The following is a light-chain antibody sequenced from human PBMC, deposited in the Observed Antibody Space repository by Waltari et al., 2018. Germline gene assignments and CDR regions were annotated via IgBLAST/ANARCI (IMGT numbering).Light chain of an antibody. CDR1: SSDVGGYNY. V-gene: IGLV2-14*01. Sequence: QSALTQTASVSGSPGQSITISCSGTSSDVGGYNYVSWYQQQPGKAPKLMIYDVTNRPSGVSDRFSGSKSGNTASLTISGLQAEDEADYYCSSYTSSGTRVFGGGTKLTVL. CDR2: DVT. CDR3: SSYTSSGTRV. J-gene: IGLJ3*02.